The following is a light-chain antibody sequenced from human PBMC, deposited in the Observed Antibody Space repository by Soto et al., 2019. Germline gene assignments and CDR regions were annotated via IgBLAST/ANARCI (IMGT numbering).Light chain of an antibody. CDR2: AAS. Sequence: AIRMTQSPSSFSASTGDRVTITCRASQGISSYLPWYQQKPGKAPKLLIYAASTLQSGVPSRFSGSASGTDFTLTISCLQTEDFATYNCQQYYSYPRTVGQGTKLEIK. CDR3: QQYYSYPRT. CDR1: QGISSY. J-gene: IGKJ2*02. V-gene: IGKV1-8*01.